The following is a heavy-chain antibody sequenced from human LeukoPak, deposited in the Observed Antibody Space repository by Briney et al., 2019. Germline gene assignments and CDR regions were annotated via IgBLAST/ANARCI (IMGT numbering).Heavy chain of an antibody. Sequence: GGSLRLSCAVSGLTFNTVWLTWVRQAPGKGLEWVGLIKSKPDGGTIHYAAPVQGTFAISRDDSKNTFFLQMNSLKTEDTGVYYCTIGGATLNYWGQGILVTVSS. V-gene: IGHV3-15*01. CDR1: GLTFNTVW. CDR3: TIGGATLNY. CDR2: IKSKPDGGTI. D-gene: IGHD3-16*01. J-gene: IGHJ4*02.